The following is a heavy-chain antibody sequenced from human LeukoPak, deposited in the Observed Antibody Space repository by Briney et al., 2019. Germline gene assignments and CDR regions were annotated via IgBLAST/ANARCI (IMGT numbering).Heavy chain of an antibody. V-gene: IGHV4-34*01. J-gene: IGHJ6*03. CDR2: INHSGST. Sequence: PSETLSLTCTVSGDSMTTAYWSWIRQPPGKGLEWIGEINHSGSTNYNPSLKSRVAISADTSKNQFSLKLSSVTAADAAVYYCARLGIAARRYYMDVWGKGTTVTVSS. CDR3: ARLGIAARRYYMDV. CDR1: GDSMTTAY. D-gene: IGHD6-6*01.